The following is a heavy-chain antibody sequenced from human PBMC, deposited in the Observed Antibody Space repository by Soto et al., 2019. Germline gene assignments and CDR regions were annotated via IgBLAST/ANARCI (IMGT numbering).Heavy chain of an antibody. D-gene: IGHD3-22*01. J-gene: IGHJ4*02. CDR2: ISGSGGST. V-gene: IGHV3-23*01. CDR3: AKHVYYYDSSGYYYGY. CDR1: GFTFSSYA. Sequence: PGGSLRLSCAASGFTFSSYAMSWVRQAPGKGLEWVSAISGSGGSTYYADSVKGRFTISRDNSKNTLYLQMNSLRAEDTAVYYCAKHVYYYDSSGYYYGYWGQGTLVTVSS.